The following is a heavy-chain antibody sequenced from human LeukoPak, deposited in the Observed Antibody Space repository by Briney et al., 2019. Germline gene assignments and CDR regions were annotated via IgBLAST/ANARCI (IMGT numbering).Heavy chain of an antibody. CDR3: ARDGCGYCSGGSCYLCYYYYYMDV. D-gene: IGHD2-15*01. J-gene: IGHJ6*03. CDR1: GGSISSGSYY. V-gene: IGHV4-61*02. Sequence: SETLSLTCTVSGGSISSGSYYWSWIRQPAGKGLEGIGRIYTSGSTNYNPSLKSRVTISVDTSKNQFSLKLSSVTAADTAVYYCARDGCGYCSGGSCYLCYYYYYMDVWGKGTTVTVSS. CDR2: IYTSGST.